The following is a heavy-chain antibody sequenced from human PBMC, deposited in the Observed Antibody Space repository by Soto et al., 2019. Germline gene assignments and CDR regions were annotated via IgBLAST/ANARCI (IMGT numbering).Heavy chain of an antibody. J-gene: IGHJ4*02. Sequence: GGSLRLSCAASGFTFSTYGMYWVRQAPGKGLEGVAVVSYDGGNKYYADSVKGRFTISRDNSKNTVDLQMNSLRAEDTAVYYCAKVATKHFDWFAYYFDYWGQGTLVTVSS. V-gene: IGHV3-30*18. D-gene: IGHD3-9*01. CDR1: GFTFSTYG. CDR3: AKVATKHFDWFAYYFDY. CDR2: VSYDGGNK.